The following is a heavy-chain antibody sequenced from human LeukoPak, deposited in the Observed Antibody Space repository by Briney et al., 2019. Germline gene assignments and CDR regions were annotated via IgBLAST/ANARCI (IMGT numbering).Heavy chain of an antibody. CDR2: IIPIFGTA. D-gene: IGHD3-10*01. CDR1: GGTFSSYA. CDR3: ASGSLGGFDAFDI. Sequence: SVKVSCKASGGTFSSYAISWVRQAPGQGLEWMGGIIPIFGTANYAQKFQGRVTITADESTSTAYMELSSLRSEDTAVYYCASGSLGGFDAFDIWGQGTMVTVSS. J-gene: IGHJ3*02. V-gene: IGHV1-69*01.